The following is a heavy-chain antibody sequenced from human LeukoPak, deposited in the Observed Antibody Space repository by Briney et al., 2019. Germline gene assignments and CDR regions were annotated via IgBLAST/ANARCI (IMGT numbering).Heavy chain of an antibody. CDR1: GYTSTSYY. CDR3: ARGATVTIDAFDI. CDR2: INPSGGST. D-gene: IGHD4-11*01. V-gene: IGHV1-46*01. Sequence: ASVKVSCKPSGYTSTSYYLHWVRQAPGQGLEWMGIINPSGGSTSYAQKFQGRVTMTRDTSTSTVYMELSSLRSEDTAIYYCARGATVTIDAFDIWGQGTLVTVSS. J-gene: IGHJ3*02.